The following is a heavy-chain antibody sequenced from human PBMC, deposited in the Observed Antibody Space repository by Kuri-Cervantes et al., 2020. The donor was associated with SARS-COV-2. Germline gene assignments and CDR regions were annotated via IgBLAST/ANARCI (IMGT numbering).Heavy chain of an antibody. CDR1: GFTLSTFG. D-gene: IGHD4-23*01. Sequence: GGSLRLSCAASGFTLSTFGMHWVRQAPGKGLEWVAVIWYDGSNKYHADSGKGRFTISRDNSKNTLYLQMNSLRAEDTAVYYCARSLYGGTSWYYGMDVWGQGTTVTVSS. J-gene: IGHJ6*02. V-gene: IGHV3-33*08. CDR2: IWYDGSNK. CDR3: ARSLYGGTSWYYGMDV.